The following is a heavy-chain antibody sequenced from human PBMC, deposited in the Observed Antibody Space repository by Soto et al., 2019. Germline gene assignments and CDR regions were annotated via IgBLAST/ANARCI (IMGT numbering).Heavy chain of an antibody. Sequence: QVQLVQSGGEVKKPGASVTVSCKDSGYTFITYIFTWVRQAPGQGLEWMAWINTYNGMTDYAQRFQGRVTMTRDTSTSTAYMELRNLGSDDTAVYFCAKSPRGEMATDWGQGTLVTVSS. CDR1: GYTFITYI. CDR2: INTYNGMT. D-gene: IGHD5-12*01. V-gene: IGHV1-18*01. J-gene: IGHJ4*02. CDR3: AKSPRGEMATD.